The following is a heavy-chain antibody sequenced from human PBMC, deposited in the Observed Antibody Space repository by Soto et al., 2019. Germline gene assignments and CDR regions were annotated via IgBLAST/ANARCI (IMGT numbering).Heavy chain of an antibody. D-gene: IGHD3-9*01. V-gene: IGHV4-39*01. CDR1: GGSISNTDHF. J-gene: IGHJ4*02. CDR2: IYYTGTT. Sequence: QLQLRESGPGLVKSSETLSLTCTVSGGSISNTDHFWGWIRQPPGKGLEWIGSIYYTGTTYYSPSLKSRVTMSVDTSNNKFFLNLSSVTAADVAVYYCVRQVTYDILAPHCLLEKWGQGSLVIVSS. CDR3: VRQVTYDILAPHCLLEK.